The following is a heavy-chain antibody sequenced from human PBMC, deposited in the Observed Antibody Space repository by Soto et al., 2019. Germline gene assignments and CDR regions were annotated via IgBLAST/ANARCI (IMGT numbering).Heavy chain of an antibody. J-gene: IGHJ5*02. CDR3: ASAYDILTGYYKVSNWFDP. CDR2: IYYSGST. V-gene: IGHV4-39*01. D-gene: IGHD3-9*01. CDR1: GGSISSSSYY. Sequence: SETLSLTCTVSGGSISSSSYYWGWIRQPPGKGMEWIGSIYYSGSTYYNPSLKSRVTISVDTSKNQFSLKLSSVTAADTAVYYCASAYDILTGYYKVSNWFDPWGQGTLVTVSS.